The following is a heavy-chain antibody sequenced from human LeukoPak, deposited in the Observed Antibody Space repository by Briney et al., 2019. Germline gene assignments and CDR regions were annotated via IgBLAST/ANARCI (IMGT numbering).Heavy chain of an antibody. Sequence: PGGSLRLSCAASGFTFSSYAMHWVRQAPGKGLEWVAAISYDGSNKYYADSVKGRFTISRDNSKNTLYLQMNSLRAEDTAVYYCARDKFSSTGQYFQHWGQGTLVTVSS. CDR1: GFTFSSYA. J-gene: IGHJ1*01. CDR2: ISYDGSNK. CDR3: ARDKFSSTGQYFQH. D-gene: IGHD2-2*01. V-gene: IGHV3-30*04.